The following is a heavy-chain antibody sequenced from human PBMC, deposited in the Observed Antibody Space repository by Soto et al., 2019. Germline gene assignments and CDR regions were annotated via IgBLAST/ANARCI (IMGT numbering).Heavy chain of an antibody. V-gene: IGHV5-51*01. CDR3: ARLPDIVVVPAANLPSFYYYYMDV. D-gene: IGHD2-2*01. J-gene: IGHJ6*03. Sequence: GESLKISCKGSGYSFTSYWIGWVRQMPGKGLEWMGIIYPGDSDTRYSPSFQGQVTISADKSISTAYLQWSSLKASDTAMYYCARLPDIVVVPAANLPSFYYYYMDVWGKGTTVTVSS. CDR2: IYPGDSDT. CDR1: GYSFTSYW.